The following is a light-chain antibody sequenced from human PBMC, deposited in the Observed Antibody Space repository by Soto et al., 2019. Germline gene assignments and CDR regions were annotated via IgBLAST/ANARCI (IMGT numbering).Light chain of an antibody. CDR1: SSDVGGYNY. J-gene: IGLJ1*01. Sequence: QSALTQPASVSGSPGQSLTISCTGTSSDVGGYNYVSWYQQHPGKAPKVMIFDVSNRPSGVSDRFSGSKSGNTASLTISGLQAEDAADSYCSSYTISSTDVFGTGTKVTVL. V-gene: IGLV2-14*01. CDR2: DVS. CDR3: SSYTISSTDV.